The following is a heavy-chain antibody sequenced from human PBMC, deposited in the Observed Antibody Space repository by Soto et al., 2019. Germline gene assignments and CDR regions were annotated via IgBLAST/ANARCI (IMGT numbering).Heavy chain of an antibody. CDR3: TTLNFWSGYYRY. V-gene: IGHV3-15*07. Sequence: EVQLVESGGGLVKPGGSLRLSFAASGFTFSNAWMNWVRQAPGKGLEWVGSIKSKTDGGTTDYAAPVKGRFTISRDDSKNTLYLQMNRLKTEDTAGYYCTTLNFWSGYYRYWGQGTLVNVSS. CDR1: GFTFSNAW. CDR2: IKSKTDGGTT. J-gene: IGHJ4*02. D-gene: IGHD3-3*01.